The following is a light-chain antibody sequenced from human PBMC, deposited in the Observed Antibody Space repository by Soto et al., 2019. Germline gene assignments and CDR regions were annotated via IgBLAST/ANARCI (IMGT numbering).Light chain of an antibody. CDR1: QSLFFMSSNKNY. CDR2: WAS. J-gene: IGKJ1*01. V-gene: IGKV4-1*01. CDR3: QQYYTTPS. Sequence: DNILTPSSDSLAVSLCESSTTSCESSQSLFFMSSNKNYLAWYQQKPGQPPKLLVYWASTRESGVPDRFSGTGSGTDFTLTITSLQAEDVAVYYCQQYYTTPSLGQGPKVDIK.